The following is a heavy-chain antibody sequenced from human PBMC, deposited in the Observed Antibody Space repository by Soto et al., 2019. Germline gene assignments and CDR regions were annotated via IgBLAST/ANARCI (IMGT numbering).Heavy chain of an antibody. CDR1: GGSINTNNW. CDR2: VYHSGSS. V-gene: IGHV4-4*02. CDR3: ARAKLCNTLSCPHSFDT. D-gene: IGHD2-2*01. J-gene: IGHJ4*02. Sequence: QVQLQESGPGLVNASGTLSLTCGVSGGSINTNNWWSWLRQPPGQGLAWIAEVYHSGSSNYNPSLKSRLSISVDTSKNQFSLRLTSVTAADSAVYYCARAKLCNTLSCPHSFDTWGQGTLVSVSS.